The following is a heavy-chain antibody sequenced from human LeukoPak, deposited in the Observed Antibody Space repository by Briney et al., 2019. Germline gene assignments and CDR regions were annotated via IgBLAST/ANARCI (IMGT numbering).Heavy chain of an antibody. D-gene: IGHD6-19*01. Sequence: NPTETLSLTCTVSGTSISSSSYYWGWIRQPPGKGLEWIGNIYYSGSTYYNPSLKSRVTISVDTSKNQFSLKLSSVTAADTAVYYCARGSIAVAGTFDYWGQGTLVTVSS. V-gene: IGHV4-39*07. CDR3: ARGSIAVAGTFDY. J-gene: IGHJ4*02. CDR1: GTSISSSSYY. CDR2: IYYSGST.